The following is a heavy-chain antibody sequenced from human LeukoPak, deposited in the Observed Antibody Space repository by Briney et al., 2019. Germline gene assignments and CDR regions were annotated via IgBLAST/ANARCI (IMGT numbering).Heavy chain of an antibody. V-gene: IGHV3-11*01. D-gene: IGHD2-2*01. Sequence: PGGSLRLSCAASGFSGFTFSDYYMSWVRQAPGKGLEWVSYISGSGTTIYYADSVKGRFTISRDNAENSLYLQMNSLRAEDAAVYYCATRPGCSSTNCHKANIAAAGVFDYWGQGTLVTVSS. J-gene: IGHJ4*02. CDR1: GFSGFTFSDYY. CDR3: ATRPGCSSTNCHKANIAAAGVFDY. CDR2: ISGSGTTI.